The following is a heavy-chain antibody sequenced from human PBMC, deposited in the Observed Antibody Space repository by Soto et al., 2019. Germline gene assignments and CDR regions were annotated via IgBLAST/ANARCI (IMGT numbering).Heavy chain of an antibody. V-gene: IGHV3-23*01. CDR2: ISGRGGVT. CDR1: GFTFRNQD. CDR3: AKDRQFRSYYESAGHYND. J-gene: IGHJ4*02. Sequence: EVQLLESGGGLVQPGGSLRLTCVGSGFTFRNQDMRWVRQAPGKGLEWVSGISGRGGVTYYADSVKGRFTISRDNSKNTLYLKMNNMRANDTAVYYCAKDRQFRSYYESAGHYNDWGQGTLVTGSS. D-gene: IGHD3-22*01.